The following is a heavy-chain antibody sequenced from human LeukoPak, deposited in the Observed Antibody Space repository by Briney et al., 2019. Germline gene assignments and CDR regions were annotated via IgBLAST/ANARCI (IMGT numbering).Heavy chain of an antibody. CDR3: ARVLDYYGSGTRDFDY. J-gene: IGHJ4*02. V-gene: IGHV4-38-2*02. CDR1: GYSISTGYY. CDR2: MYHSGST. D-gene: IGHD3-10*01. Sequence: SETLSLTCTVSGYSISTGYYWGWNRQPPGKGLEWIGSMYHSGSTYYNPSLKSRVTMSADTSKNRFSLKLNSVTGADTAVYYCARVLDYYGSGTRDFDYWGQGILVTVSS.